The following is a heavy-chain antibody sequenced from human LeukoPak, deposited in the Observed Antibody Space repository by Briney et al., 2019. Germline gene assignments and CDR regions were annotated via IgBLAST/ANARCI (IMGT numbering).Heavy chain of an antibody. CDR3: ARGPTYDYVWGSYRPPLDY. CDR2: INNSGST. J-gene: IGHJ4*02. CDR1: VGPSVGSS. Sequence: PSETLSLTCAVYVGPSVGSSGSGIRQPPGRGLEWIGEINNSGSTNYNPSLKSRVTISVDTSKNQFSLKLSSVTAADTAVYYCARGPTYDYVWGSYRPPLDYWGQGTLVTVSS. V-gene: IGHV4-34*01. D-gene: IGHD3-16*02.